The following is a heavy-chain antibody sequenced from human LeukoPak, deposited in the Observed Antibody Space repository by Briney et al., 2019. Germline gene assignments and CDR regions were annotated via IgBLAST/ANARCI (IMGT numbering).Heavy chain of an antibody. CDR3: ARHYYDYVWGSYGIDY. J-gene: IGHJ4*02. CDR1: GYSFTSYW. D-gene: IGHD3-16*01. V-gene: IGHV5-51*01. CDR2: IYPGDSDT. Sequence: GESLKISCKGSGYSFTSYWIGWVRQMPGKGLEWMGIIYPGDSDTRYSPSFQGQVTISANKSISTAYLQWSSLKASDTAMYYCARHYYDYVWGSYGIDYWGQGTLVTVSS.